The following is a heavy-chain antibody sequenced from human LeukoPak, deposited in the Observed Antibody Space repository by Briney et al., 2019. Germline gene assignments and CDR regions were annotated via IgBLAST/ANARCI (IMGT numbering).Heavy chain of an antibody. CDR2: IYSSGST. V-gene: IGHV4-4*07. D-gene: IGHD1-26*01. CDR3: AGHSRTYYDFDY. Sequence: SETLSLTCTVSGASISTYYWSWIRQPAGKGLEWIGRIYSSGSTTYNPSLTSRVTISVDTSKNQFSLKLSSVTAEDTAVYYCAGHSRTYYDFDYWGQGTLVTVSS. CDR1: GASISTYY. J-gene: IGHJ4*02.